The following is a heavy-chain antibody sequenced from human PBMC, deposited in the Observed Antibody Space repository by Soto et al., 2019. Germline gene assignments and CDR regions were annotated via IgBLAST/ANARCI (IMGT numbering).Heavy chain of an antibody. D-gene: IGHD4-17*01. Sequence: EVQLLESGGGLVQPGGSLRLTGAGSGFNFNYYGMSWVRQAPGKGLEWVSIVNGKGDITYYTDSVKGRFTTSRDNSENLVWLQMNRLRVAAPAIYYSATPHYGAMDWGQGTLVT. J-gene: IGHJ4*02. V-gene: IGHV3-23*01. CDR1: GFNFNYYG. CDR3: ATPHYGAMD. CDR2: VNGKGDIT.